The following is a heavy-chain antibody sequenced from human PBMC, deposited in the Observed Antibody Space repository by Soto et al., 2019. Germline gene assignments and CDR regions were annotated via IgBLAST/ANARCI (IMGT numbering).Heavy chain of an antibody. CDR3: EVSLRYWYLAL. J-gene: IGHJ2*01. V-gene: IGHV3-7*01. Sequence: GGSLRLSCAASGFTFSNYWMSWVRQAPGKGLEWVANIKQDGSEKYYVDSVKGRFTISRDNAKNSLYLQMNSLRAEDAAVYYCEVSLRYWYLALWGRGAMLAVSS. D-gene: IGHD3-16*02. CDR1: GFTFSNYW. CDR2: IKQDGSEK.